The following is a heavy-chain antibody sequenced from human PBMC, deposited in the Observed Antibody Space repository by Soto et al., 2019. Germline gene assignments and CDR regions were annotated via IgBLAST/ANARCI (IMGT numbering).Heavy chain of an antibody. D-gene: IGHD6-25*01. CDR2: IIPILGIT. V-gene: IGHV1-69*02. J-gene: IGHJ4*02. CDR3: ARGTAADYVAY. Sequence: QVQLVQSGAEVKKPGSSVKVSCKASGGAFGSSTFSWVRQAPGQGLEWMVRIIPILGITNYAKKVQGRVTITADKFTSTAYMELSSLRSEETSVYYCARGTAADYVAYWGQGTLVTVSS. CDR1: GGAFGSST.